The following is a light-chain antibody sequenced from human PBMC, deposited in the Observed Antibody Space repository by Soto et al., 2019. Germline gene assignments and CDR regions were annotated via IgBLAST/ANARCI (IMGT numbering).Light chain of an antibody. CDR1: QSVSSY. Sequence: EIVLTQSPATLSLSPGERATLSCRASQSVSSYLVWYQQKPGQAPRLLIYDASNRATGIPARFSGSGSGTDFTLSISSLEPEDFAVYFCQQRSNWPRARITFGQGTRLKIK. J-gene: IGKJ5*01. CDR3: QQRSNWPRARIT. V-gene: IGKV3-11*01. CDR2: DAS.